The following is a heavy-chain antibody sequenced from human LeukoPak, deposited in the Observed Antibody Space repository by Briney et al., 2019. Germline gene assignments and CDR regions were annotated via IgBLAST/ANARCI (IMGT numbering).Heavy chain of an antibody. CDR1: GFTFSSYG. V-gene: IGHV3-53*01. CDR2: IYSGGST. Sequence: GGSLRLSCAASGFTFSSYGMNWVRQGPGKGLEWVSVIYSGGSTYYAASVEGRFTISRDNSKNTVYLQMNNLKVDDTAVYYCARAGPIDYWGQGTLVTVSS. J-gene: IGHJ4*02. CDR3: ARAGPIDY.